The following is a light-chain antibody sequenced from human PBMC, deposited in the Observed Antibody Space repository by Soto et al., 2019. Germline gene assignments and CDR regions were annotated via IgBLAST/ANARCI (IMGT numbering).Light chain of an antibody. CDR3: QQYNDWWT. CDR2: GAS. V-gene: IGKV3-15*01. CDR1: QSVSSN. J-gene: IGKJ1*01. Sequence: EIVMAQSPATLSVSPGERATISCRASQSVSSNLAWYQQKPGQAPRLIIYGASTRGTGIPARFSGSGSGTEFTLTISSLQSEDFAVYYCQQYNDWWTFGQGTKVDIK.